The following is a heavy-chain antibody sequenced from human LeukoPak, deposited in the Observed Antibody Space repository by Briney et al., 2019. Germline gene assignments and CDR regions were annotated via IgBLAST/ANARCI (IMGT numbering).Heavy chain of an antibody. CDR3: ARVRNSSSWYTLGWYFDL. Sequence: SETLSLTCTVSGGSISSSSYYWGWIRQPPGKGLEWIGSIYYSGSTYYNPSLKSRVTISVDTSKNQFSLKLSSVTAADTAVYYCARVRNSSSWYTLGWYFDLWGRGTLVTVSS. CDR2: IYYSGST. V-gene: IGHV4-39*07. CDR1: GGSISSSSYY. J-gene: IGHJ2*01. D-gene: IGHD6-13*01.